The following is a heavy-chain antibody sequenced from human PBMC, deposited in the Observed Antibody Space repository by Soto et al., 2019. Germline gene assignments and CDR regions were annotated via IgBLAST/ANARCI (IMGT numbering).Heavy chain of an antibody. D-gene: IGHD3-10*01. CDR2: ISYDGSNK. Sequence: GGSLRLSCAASGFTFSSYAMHWVRQAPGKGLEWVAVISYDGSNKYYADSVKGRFTISRDNSKSTLYVQMNSLRGEDTAVYYCFGPLYGMDVWGQGTTVT. J-gene: IGHJ6*02. CDR1: GFTFSSYA. CDR3: FGPLYGMDV. V-gene: IGHV3-30*03.